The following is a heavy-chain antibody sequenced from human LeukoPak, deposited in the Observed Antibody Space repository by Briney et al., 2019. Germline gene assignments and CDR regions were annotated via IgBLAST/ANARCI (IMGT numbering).Heavy chain of an antibody. V-gene: IGHV3-23*01. J-gene: IGHJ4*02. CDR1: GFTFSSYA. CDR3: APLSGRQLVRLVLNY. D-gene: IGHD6-13*01. CDR2: ISGSGGNT. Sequence: AGGSLRLSCAASGFTFSSYAMSWVRQAPGKGLEWVSAISGSGGNTYYADSVKGRFTISRDNSKNTLYLQMNSLRAEDTAVYYCAPLSGRQLVRLVLNYWGREPLVPFSS.